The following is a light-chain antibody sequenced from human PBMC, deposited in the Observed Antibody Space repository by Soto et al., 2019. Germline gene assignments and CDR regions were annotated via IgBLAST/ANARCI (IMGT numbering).Light chain of an antibody. CDR2: LAS. CDR1: QSLLHSNGYNY. V-gene: IGKV2-28*01. J-gene: IGKJ5*01. Sequence: DLVMTQSPLSLPVTPGEPASISCRSSQSLLHSNGYNYLDWYLQKPGQSPQLLIYLASIRASGVPDRFSGSAAGTDFTLKISRVEAEDVGVYYCMQALQSPPTFGQGTRLEIE. CDR3: MQALQSPPT.